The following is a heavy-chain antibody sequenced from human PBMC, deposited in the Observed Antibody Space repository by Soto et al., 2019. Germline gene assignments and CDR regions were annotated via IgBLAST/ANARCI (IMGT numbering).Heavy chain of an antibody. CDR3: ARVVDCISTSCYHFDY. CDR2: ISAYNGNT. CDR1: GYTFTSYG. J-gene: IGHJ4*02. Sequence: QVQLVQSGAEVKKPGASVKVSCKASGYTFTSYGISWVRQAPGQVLEWMGWISAYNGNTNYAQKLQGRVTMTTDTATSTAYMELRSLRSDDTAVYYCARVVDCISTSCYHFDYWGQGTLVTVSS. D-gene: IGHD2-2*01. V-gene: IGHV1-18*01.